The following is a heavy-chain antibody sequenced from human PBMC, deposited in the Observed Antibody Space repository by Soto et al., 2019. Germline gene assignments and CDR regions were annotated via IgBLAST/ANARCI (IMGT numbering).Heavy chain of an antibody. CDR1: GYTFSSYA. CDR3: ARGPVVLVPAATYGMDV. Sequence: ASVKVSCKASGYTFSSYAIEWMRQAPGQRLEWMGWINAGNGNTKYSQKFQGRVTITRDTSASTAYMELSSLRSEDTAVYYCARGPVVLVPAATYGMDVWGQGTTVTVAS. CDR2: INAGNGNT. V-gene: IGHV1-3*01. J-gene: IGHJ6*02. D-gene: IGHD2-2*01.